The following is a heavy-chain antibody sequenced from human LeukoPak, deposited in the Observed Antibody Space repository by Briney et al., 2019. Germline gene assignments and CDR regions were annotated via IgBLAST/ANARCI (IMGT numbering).Heavy chain of an antibody. CDR3: ASTIGSAGTQY. V-gene: IGHV3-7*01. J-gene: IGHJ4*02. CDR2: IKQDGSEK. CDR1: GFTFSTYW. Sequence: GGSLRLSCAASGFTFSTYWMSWVRQAPGKGLEWVANIKQDGSEKYYVDSVKGRFTISRDNAKNSLYLQMNNLRAEDTAVYYCASTIGSAGTQYWGQGTLVTVSS. D-gene: IGHD6-13*01.